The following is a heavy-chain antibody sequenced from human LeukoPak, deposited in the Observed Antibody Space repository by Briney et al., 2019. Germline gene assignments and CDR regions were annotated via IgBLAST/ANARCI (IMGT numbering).Heavy chain of an antibody. CDR2: ITPIFGTA. J-gene: IGHJ4*02. Sequence: GSSVKICCKASGGTFSNYAINWVRQAPGQGLEWMGGITPIFGTANYVHKYKGRVTITADKSTSTAYMELSRLRSEDTATYYCARASSDDTAMATPFAYWGRGTLVIVSS. V-gene: IGHV1-69*06. CDR3: ARASSDDTAMATPFAY. CDR1: GGTFSNYA. D-gene: IGHD5-18*01.